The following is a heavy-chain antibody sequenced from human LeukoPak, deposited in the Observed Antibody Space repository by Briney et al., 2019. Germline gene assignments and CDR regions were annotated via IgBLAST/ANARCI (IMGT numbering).Heavy chain of an antibody. CDR1: GFSFTSYA. J-gene: IGHJ4*02. CDR2: ISESDGTT. CDR3: AKGGWLDN. Sequence: GSLRLSCAASGFSFTSYAMSWVRQAPGKGLEWLSRISESDGTTHYADSVQGRFTISRDNSENTPFLQMISLRVDDTAVYYCAKGGWLDNWGQGTLVTVSS. D-gene: IGHD2-15*01. V-gene: IGHV3-23*01.